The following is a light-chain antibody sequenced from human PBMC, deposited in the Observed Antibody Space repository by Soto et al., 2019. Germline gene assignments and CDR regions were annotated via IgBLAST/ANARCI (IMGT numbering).Light chain of an antibody. CDR2: KAS. CDR3: QQLINSPMI. Sequence: DIQIPQSRSSLSGSVGASVTITGPSKQPISSWLAWYQQKPGKAPKLLIYKASTLKRGIPSRFSAPVSGTEFSLTITSLQPEDFATYYCQQLINSPMIFGQGTQLEIK. J-gene: IGKJ5*01. CDR1: QPISSW. V-gene: IGKV1-5*03.